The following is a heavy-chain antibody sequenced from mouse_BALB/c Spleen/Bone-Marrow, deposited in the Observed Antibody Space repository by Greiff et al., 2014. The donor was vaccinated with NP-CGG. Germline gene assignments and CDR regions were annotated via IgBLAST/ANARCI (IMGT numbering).Heavy chain of an antibody. CDR3: ARERYGYDGWYFDV. J-gene: IGHJ1*01. CDR2: IAPGSGST. Sequence: DLVKPGATVKLSCKTSGYTFTNYWINWIKQRPGQGLEWLGRIAPGSGSTYYNEMFKAKAPLTVDTSSSTAYIQLSSLSSEDSAVYFCARERYGYDGWYFDVWGAGTTVTVSS. D-gene: IGHD2-2*01. V-gene: IGHV1S41*01. CDR1: GYTFTNYW.